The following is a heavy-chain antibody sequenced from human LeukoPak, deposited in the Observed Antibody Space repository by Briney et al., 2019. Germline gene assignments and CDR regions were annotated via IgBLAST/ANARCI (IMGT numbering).Heavy chain of an antibody. CDR1: GFTFSSYW. Sequence: GGSLRLSCAASGFTFSSYWMSWVRQAPGKGLEWVANIKQDGSEKYYVDSVKGRFTISRDNAKNSLYLQMNSLRAEDTAVYYGARDEGGGYSYGNFDYWGQGTLVTVSS. D-gene: IGHD5-18*01. CDR2: IKQDGSEK. J-gene: IGHJ4*02. CDR3: ARDEGGGYSYGNFDY. V-gene: IGHV3-7*01.